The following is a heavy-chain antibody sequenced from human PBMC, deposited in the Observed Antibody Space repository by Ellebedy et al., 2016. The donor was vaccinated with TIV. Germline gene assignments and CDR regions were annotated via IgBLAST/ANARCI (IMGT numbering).Heavy chain of an antibody. Sequence: GESLKISCAVSGFTFSDHYMDWVRLAPGKGPEWVVRSRNKAKSYTTDYAASVKGRFTISRDDSKNSLYLQMNSLKTEDTAIYYCARDTTSDYWGQGALVTVSS. CDR3: ARDTTSDY. CDR1: GFTFSDHY. J-gene: IGHJ4*02. CDR2: SRNKAKSYTT. V-gene: IGHV3-72*01. D-gene: IGHD1-1*01.